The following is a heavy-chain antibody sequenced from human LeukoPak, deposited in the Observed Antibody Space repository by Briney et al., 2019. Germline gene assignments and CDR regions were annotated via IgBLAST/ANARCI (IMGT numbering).Heavy chain of an antibody. V-gene: IGHV3-74*01. J-gene: IGHJ4*02. D-gene: IGHD3-10*01. CDR3: TSRNGSGDY. CDR2: INSDGSGA. Sequence: GRSLTLSCAASGFSFSTYWIHWVRQAPGKGLVWVSRINSDGSGATHADSVKGRFTISRDNAKNTVYLQMNSLRVEDTAVYFCTSRNGSGDYWGQGTPVTVSS. CDR1: GFSFSTYW.